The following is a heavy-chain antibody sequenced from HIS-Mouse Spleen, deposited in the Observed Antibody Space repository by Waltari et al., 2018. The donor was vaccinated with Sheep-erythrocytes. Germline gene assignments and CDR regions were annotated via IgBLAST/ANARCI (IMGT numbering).Heavy chain of an antibody. Sequence: QVQLQESGPGLVKPSETLSLTCTVSGGSISSYYWSWIRQPPGKGLEWIGYTYYSGSTNYNPPLKSRVTISVDTSKNQFSLKLSSVTAADTAVYYCARLELGQFDYWGQGTLVTVSS. D-gene: IGHD1-26*01. J-gene: IGHJ4*02. CDR2: TYYSGST. V-gene: IGHV4-59*08. CDR1: GGSISSYY. CDR3: ARLELGQFDY.